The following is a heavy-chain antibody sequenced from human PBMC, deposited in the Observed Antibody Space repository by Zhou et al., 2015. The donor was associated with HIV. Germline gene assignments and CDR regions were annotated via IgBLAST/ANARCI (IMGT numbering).Heavy chain of an antibody. J-gene: IGHJ2*01. V-gene: IGHV1-69*06. D-gene: IGHD6-6*01. CDR3: ARDRGAARPDWRYFDL. CDR1: GGTFSTHG. Sequence: QVQLVQSGAEVKRPGSSVKVSCKASGGTFSTHGITWVRQAPGQGLEWMGGILPIFGTAKYAQNFQGRVTITADTSTSTAYMDLRSLRSEDTAVYYCARDRGAARPDWRYFDLWGRGTLVTVSS. CDR2: ILPIFGTA.